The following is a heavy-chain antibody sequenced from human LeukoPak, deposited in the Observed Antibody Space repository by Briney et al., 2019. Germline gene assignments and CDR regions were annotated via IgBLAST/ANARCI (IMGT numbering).Heavy chain of an antibody. Sequence: GGSLRLSCAASGFTFSSYAMSWVRLGPGKGLEWVSGISSGGSTFYADSVKGRFTISRDNSRNALYLQMHSLGAEDTAIYFCAKDRISTTPYYFDFWGQGTLVTVSS. J-gene: IGHJ4*02. V-gene: IGHV3-23*01. CDR3: AKDRISTTPYYFDF. CDR2: ISSGGST. D-gene: IGHD1-1*01. CDR1: GFTFSSYA.